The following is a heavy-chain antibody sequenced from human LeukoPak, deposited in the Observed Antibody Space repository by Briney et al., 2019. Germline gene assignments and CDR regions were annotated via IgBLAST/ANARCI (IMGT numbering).Heavy chain of an antibody. CDR3: ARDRSRVSDY. CDR2: ISSDSTYI. Sequence: GGSLRLSCAASGFTFSAYSMNWVRQAPGKGLEWVSAISSDSTYIYYADSMKGRFTISRDSAKNSLYLQMNSLRAEDTAVYYCARDRSRVSDYWGQGTLVTVSS. V-gene: IGHV3-21*01. CDR1: GFTFSAYS. J-gene: IGHJ4*02.